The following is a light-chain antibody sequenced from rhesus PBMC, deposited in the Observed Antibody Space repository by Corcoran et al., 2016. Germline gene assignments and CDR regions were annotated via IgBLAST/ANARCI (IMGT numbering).Light chain of an antibody. CDR3: QPSVWLWA. CDR2: GVS. J-gene: IGKJ1*01. Sequence: ETVVTQSPDTLSLSPGERATLHCRASQHVGNYLAWYQQRPGQAPRLLISGVSSRSTVIPERFSGSGSGTEFSLTINSLEPTDVGVYYCQPSVWLWAFGQETKVEIK. CDR1: QHVGNY. V-gene: IGKV3-24*04.